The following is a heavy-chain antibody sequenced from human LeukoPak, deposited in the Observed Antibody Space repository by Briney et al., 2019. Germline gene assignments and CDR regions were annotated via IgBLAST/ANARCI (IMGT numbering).Heavy chain of an antibody. CDR3: ARLYDSSGYTGYDYFDY. D-gene: IGHD3-22*01. V-gene: IGHV3-30-3*01. CDR1: GFTFSSCA. Sequence: GGSLRLSCAASGFTFSSCAMHWVRQAPGKGLEWVAVISYDGSNKYYADSVKGRFSISRDNSKNTLYLQMNSLRAEDTAVYYCARLYDSSGYTGYDYFDYWGQGTLVTVSS. J-gene: IGHJ4*02. CDR2: ISYDGSNK.